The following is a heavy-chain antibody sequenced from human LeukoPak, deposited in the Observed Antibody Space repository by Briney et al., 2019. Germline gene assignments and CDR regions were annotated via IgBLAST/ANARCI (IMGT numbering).Heavy chain of an antibody. CDR2: INTEGGTT. D-gene: IGHD3-3*01. V-gene: IGHV3-74*01. CDR1: GFTLSAHW. J-gene: IGHJ4*02. CDR3: ARSADFWSGYSGIDY. Sequence: PAGGSLRLSCAASGFTLSAHWMYWVRQDPGKGLVGVSRINTEGGTTNCADSVKGRFTISRDNAKNTLYLQMNSLRAEDTAVYYCARSADFWSGYSGIDYWGQGTLVTVSS.